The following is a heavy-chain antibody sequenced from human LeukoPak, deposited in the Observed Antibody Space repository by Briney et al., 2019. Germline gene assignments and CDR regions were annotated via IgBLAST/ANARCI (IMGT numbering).Heavy chain of an antibody. Sequence: GGSLRLSCAASGFTFSSYEMNWVRQAPGKGLEWVSCISSSSSYIYYADSVKGRFTISRDNAKNSLYLQMNSLRAEDTAVYYCATSPVYSYGHPYYFDYWGQGTLVTVSS. D-gene: IGHD5-18*01. CDR2: ISSSSSYI. J-gene: IGHJ4*02. V-gene: IGHV3-21*01. CDR3: ATSPVYSYGHPYYFDY. CDR1: GFTFSSYE.